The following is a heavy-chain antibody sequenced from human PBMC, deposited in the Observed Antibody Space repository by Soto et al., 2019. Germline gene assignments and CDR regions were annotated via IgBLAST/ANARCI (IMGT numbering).Heavy chain of an antibody. V-gene: IGHV3-23*01. Sequence: GGALRLSGAASGFTLSSYAMSWVRQAPGQGLEWVSAISGSGGSTYYADPVKARFTISRDNSKNTLYLQMNSLRVEDTAVYHCAKKSCFDPWGQRPLVTVSS. CDR3: AKKSCFDP. CDR1: GFTLSSYA. J-gene: IGHJ5*02. CDR2: ISGSGGST.